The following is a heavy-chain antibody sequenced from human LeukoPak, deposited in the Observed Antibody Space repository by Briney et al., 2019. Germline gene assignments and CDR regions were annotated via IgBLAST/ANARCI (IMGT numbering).Heavy chain of an antibody. CDR3: ARKHLESSSWYLPFDY. J-gene: IGHJ4*02. CDR2: ISGDGGST. D-gene: IGHD6-13*01. V-gene: IGHV3-43*02. CDR1: GFTFDDYA. Sequence: GGSLRLSCAASGFTFDDYAMHWVRQAPGKGLEWVSLISGDGGSTYYADSVKGRFTISRDNNKNSLYLQMNSLRTVDTALYYCARKHLESSSWYLPFDYWGQGTLVTVSS.